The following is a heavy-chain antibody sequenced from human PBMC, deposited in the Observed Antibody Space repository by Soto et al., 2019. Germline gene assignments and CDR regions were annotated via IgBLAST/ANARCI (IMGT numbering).Heavy chain of an antibody. D-gene: IGHD2-2*01. CDR1: GFTFSNAW. V-gene: IGHV3-15*07. CDR2: IKSKTDGGTT. J-gene: IGHJ4*02. CDR3: TTRDIVLVPAAPFDY. Sequence: EVQLVESGGGLVKPGGSLRLSCAASGFTFSNAWMNWVRQAPGKGLEWVGRIKSKTDGGTTDYAAPVKGRFTISRDDPKNTLYLQMNSLKTEDTAVYYCTTRDIVLVPAAPFDYWGQGTLVTVSS.